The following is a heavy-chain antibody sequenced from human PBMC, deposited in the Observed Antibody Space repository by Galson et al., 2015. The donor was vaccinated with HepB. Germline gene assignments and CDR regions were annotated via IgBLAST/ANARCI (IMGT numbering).Heavy chain of an antibody. CDR3: ARDVGDYDFWSGYQVYYYYGMDV. V-gene: IGHV1-69*06. D-gene: IGHD3-3*01. Sequence: SVKVSCKASGGTFSSYAISWVRQAPGQGLEWMGGIIPIFGTANYAQKFQGRVTITADKSTSTAYMELSSLRSEDTAVYYCARDVGDYDFWSGYQVYYYYGMDVWGQGTTVTVSS. CDR2: IIPIFGTA. J-gene: IGHJ6*02. CDR1: GGTFSSYA.